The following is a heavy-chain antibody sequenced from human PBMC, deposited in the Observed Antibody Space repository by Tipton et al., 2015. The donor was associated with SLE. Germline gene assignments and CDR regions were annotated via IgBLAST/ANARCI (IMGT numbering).Heavy chain of an antibody. CDR1: GASISSTIYS. J-gene: IGHJ3*01. V-gene: IGHV4-39*07. Sequence: TLSLTCTVSGASISSTIYSWAWIRQPPGKGLEWIGGIYYSGTTYYNPSLKSRVTISVHTSTDQFSLKLSSVTAADTAMYYCVRERKYVVRFRELVAPDLWGQGTAITVSS. D-gene: IGHD1-26*01. CDR3: VRERKYVVRFRELVAPDL. CDR2: IYYSGTT.